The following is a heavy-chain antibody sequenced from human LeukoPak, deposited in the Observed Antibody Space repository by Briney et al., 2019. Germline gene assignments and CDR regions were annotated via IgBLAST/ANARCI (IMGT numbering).Heavy chain of an antibody. CDR3: ARLTMVRGVNREYYMDV. V-gene: IGHV1-8*02. CDR1: GYTFSNFG. J-gene: IGHJ6*03. D-gene: IGHD3-10*01. CDR2: MNPNSGNT. Sequence: ASVKVSCKTSGYTFSNFGINWVRQATGQGLEWMGWMNPNSGNTGYAQKFQGRVTMTRNTSISTAYMELSSLRSEDTAVYYCARLTMVRGVNREYYMDVWGKGTTVTISS.